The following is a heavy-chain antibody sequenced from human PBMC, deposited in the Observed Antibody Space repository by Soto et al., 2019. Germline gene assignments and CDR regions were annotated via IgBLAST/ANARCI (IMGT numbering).Heavy chain of an antibody. D-gene: IGHD2-2*01. CDR3: ARQLSRWFDP. CDR1: GGSISSSSYY. Sequence: SETLSLTCTVSGGSISSSSYYWGWIRQPPGKGLEWIGSIYYSGSTYYNPSLKSRVTISVDTSKNQFSLKLSSVTAADTAVYYCARQLSRWFDPWGQGTLVTVSS. CDR2: IYYSGST. J-gene: IGHJ5*02. V-gene: IGHV4-39*01.